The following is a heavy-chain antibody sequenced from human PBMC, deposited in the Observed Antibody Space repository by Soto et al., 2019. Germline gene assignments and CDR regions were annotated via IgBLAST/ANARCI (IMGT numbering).Heavy chain of an antibody. V-gene: IGHV3-74*01. CDR1: GFTFSSYW. CDR3: ARERTSMIVVGTTDY. Sequence: EVQLVESGGGLVQPGGSLRLSCAASGFTFSSYWMHRVRQAPGKGLVWVSRINSDGSSTSYADSVKGRFTISRDNAKNTLYLQMNSLRAEDTAVYYCARERTSMIVVGTTDYWGQGTLVTVSS. CDR2: INSDGSST. D-gene: IGHD3-22*01. J-gene: IGHJ4*02.